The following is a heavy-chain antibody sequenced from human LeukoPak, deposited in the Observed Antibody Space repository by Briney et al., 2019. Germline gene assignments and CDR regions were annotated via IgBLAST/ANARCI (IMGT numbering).Heavy chain of an antibody. D-gene: IGHD3-9*01. V-gene: IGHV4-39*01. J-gene: IGHJ4*02. CDR3: ARLPQRSDVLTSYANSFDY. CDR1: GASISSSSYY. Sequence: SETLSLTCTVSGASISSSSYYWAWIRQPPGKGLEWIGNIYYSGSTCYNPSLNSRVTISVDTSKNRFSLKLTSVTAADTAVFYCARLPQRSDVLTSYANSFDYWGQGTLVTVSS. CDR2: IYYSGST.